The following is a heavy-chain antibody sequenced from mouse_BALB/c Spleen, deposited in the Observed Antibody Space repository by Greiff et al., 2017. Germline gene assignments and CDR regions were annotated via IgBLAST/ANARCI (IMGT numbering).Heavy chain of an antibody. CDR2: IWAGGST. V-gene: IGHV2-9*02. J-gene: IGHJ4*01. CDR1: GFSLTSYG. D-gene: IGHD1-1*01. CDR3: ARDFTTVVGLDMDY. Sequence: VQLVESGPGLVAPSQSLSITCTVSGFSLTSYGVHWVRQPPGKGLEWLGVIWAGGSTNYNSALMSRLSISKDNSKSQVFLKMNSLQTDDTAMYYCARDFTTVVGLDMDYWGQGTSVTVSS.